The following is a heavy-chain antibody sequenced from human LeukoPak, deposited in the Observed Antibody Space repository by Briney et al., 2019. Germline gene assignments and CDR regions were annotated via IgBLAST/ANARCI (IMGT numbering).Heavy chain of an antibody. Sequence: GGSLRLSCAASGLTFSDYSMTWVRPAPGKGLFWVSGISVGGGSTYYADSVKGRFSISRDNSRKTLYLQMNSLRAEDTAVYYCAKDAAGPEYWGQGTLVTVSS. CDR1: GLTFSDYS. CDR2: ISVGGGST. V-gene: IGHV3-23*01. CDR3: AKDAAGPEY. J-gene: IGHJ4*02. D-gene: IGHD6-13*01.